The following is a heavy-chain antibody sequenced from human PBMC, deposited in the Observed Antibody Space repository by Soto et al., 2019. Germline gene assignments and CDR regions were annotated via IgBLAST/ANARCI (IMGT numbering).Heavy chain of an antibody. D-gene: IGHD2-8*01. CDR1: GGTFGSST. CDR3: ARGEVSTFSYFDC. J-gene: IGHJ4*02. V-gene: IGHV1-69*06. CDR2: ITPVFGAP. Sequence: QVQLVQSGAEVKKPGSSVKVSCKASGGTFGSSTISWVRQAPGQGLEWMGGITPVFGAPNYAQKFQGRVTSTADKSTSTAYMELRGLRSEDTAVYYCARGEVSTFSYFDCWGQGTQVTGSS.